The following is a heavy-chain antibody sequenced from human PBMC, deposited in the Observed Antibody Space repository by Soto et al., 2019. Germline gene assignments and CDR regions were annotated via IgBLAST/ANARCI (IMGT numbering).Heavy chain of an antibody. CDR2: INPSGGST. V-gene: IGHV1-46*01. CDR1: GYTFTSYY. J-gene: IGHJ3*02. Sequence: ASVKVSCKASGYTFTSYYMHWVRQAPGQGLEWMGIINPSGGSTSYAQKFQGRVTMTRDTSTSTVYMELSSLRSEDTAVYYCARVLEPLDGPGAFGIWGQGTMVTVSS. CDR3: ARVLEPLDGPGAFGI.